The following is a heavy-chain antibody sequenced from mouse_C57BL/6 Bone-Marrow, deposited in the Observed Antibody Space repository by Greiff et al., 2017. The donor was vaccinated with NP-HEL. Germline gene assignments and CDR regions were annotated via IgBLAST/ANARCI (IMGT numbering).Heavy chain of an antibody. Sequence: QVPLQQPGAELVKPGASVKFFCKASGYPFTSYLMEWVKQRPGQGLEWIGVINPYSGGSNYNEKFKSKATLTVDKSSSTAYMQLSSLTSEDSAVYYGARWGGYYNYWGQGTTLTVSS. V-gene: IGHV1-64*01. CDR1: GYPFTSYL. D-gene: IGHD2-3*01. CDR2: INPYSGGS. J-gene: IGHJ2*01. CDR3: ARWGGYYNY.